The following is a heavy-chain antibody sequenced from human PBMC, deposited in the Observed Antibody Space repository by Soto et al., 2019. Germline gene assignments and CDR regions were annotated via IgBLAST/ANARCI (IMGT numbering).Heavy chain of an antibody. D-gene: IGHD5-12*01. CDR1: GXTLSSCS. Sequence: GSLRLSCAAPGXTLSSCSMNWVRQAPGKGLEWVSSISGSSTYIDHADSVKGRFTISRYKANNSLYLQMNSIRAEDKAVYYCARGTHGYNFPDYWGQGTLVTVSS. CDR3: ARGTHGYNFPDY. CDR2: ISGSSTYI. J-gene: IGHJ4*02. V-gene: IGHV3-21*01.